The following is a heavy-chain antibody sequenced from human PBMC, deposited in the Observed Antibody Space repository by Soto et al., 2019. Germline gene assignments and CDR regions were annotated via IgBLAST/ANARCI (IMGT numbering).Heavy chain of an antibody. D-gene: IGHD6-19*01. CDR1: GFTFSSYD. J-gene: IGHJ4*02. V-gene: IGHV3-13*01. Sequence: GSLRLSCAASGFTFSSYDMHWVRQATGKGLEWVSAIGTAGDTYYPGSVKGRFTISRENAKSSLYLQMNSLRAEDTAVYYCARGSDSSGWYDVVDYWGQGTLVTVSS. CDR2: IGTAGDT. CDR3: ARGSDSSGWYDVVDY.